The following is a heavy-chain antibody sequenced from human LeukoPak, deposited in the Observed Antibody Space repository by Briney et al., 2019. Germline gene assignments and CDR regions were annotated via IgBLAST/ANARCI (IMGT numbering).Heavy chain of an antibody. CDR3: ARGYDYVWGSYRKTVIIFDY. V-gene: IGHV1-46*01. Sequence: GASVKVSCKASGYTFTSYYMHWVRQAPGQGLEWMGIINPSGGSTSYAQKFQGRVTMTRDTSTSTVYMELSSLRSEDTAVYYCARGYDYVWGSYRKTVIIFDYWGQGTLVTVSS. CDR2: INPSGGST. CDR1: GYTFTSYY. D-gene: IGHD3-16*02. J-gene: IGHJ4*02.